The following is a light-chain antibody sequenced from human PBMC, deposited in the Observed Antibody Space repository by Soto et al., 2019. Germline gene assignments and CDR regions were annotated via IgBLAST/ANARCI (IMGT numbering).Light chain of an antibody. CDR2: DAS. J-gene: IGKJ1*01. V-gene: IGKV1-5*01. Sequence: LQMTQSPSTLSASIGDRVTITCRASQSIGSWLAWYQQNPGKAPKLLIYDASTLEVGVPSRFSGSGSGTEFTLTISSLQPDDFATYYCQHYDNYLGTFGQGTKVDIK. CDR3: QHYDNYLGT. CDR1: QSIGSW.